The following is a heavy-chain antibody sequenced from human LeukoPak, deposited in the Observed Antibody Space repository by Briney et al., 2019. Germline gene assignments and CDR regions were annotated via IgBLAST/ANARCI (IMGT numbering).Heavy chain of an antibody. V-gene: IGHV1-8*03. CDR2: MNPNSGNT. CDR1: GYTFTSYD. J-gene: IGHJ6*03. Sequence: GASVKVSCKASGYTFTSYDINWVRQATGQGLEWMGWMNPNSGNTGYAQKFQGRVTITRNTSISTAYMELSSLRSEDTAVYYCARAPLGLIVVVPAAIRERYYYYYYMDDWGKGTTVTVSS. D-gene: IGHD2-2*02. CDR3: ARAPLGLIVVVPAAIRERYYYYYYMDD.